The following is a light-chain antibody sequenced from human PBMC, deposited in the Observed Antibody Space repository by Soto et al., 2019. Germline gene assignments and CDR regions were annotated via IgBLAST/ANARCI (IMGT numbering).Light chain of an antibody. V-gene: IGKV3-20*01. CDR3: QQYRNSPGT. J-gene: IGKJ1*01. CDR1: QTVSSSY. CDR2: GAS. Sequence: EIVLTQSPGTLSLSPGERATLSCRASQTVSSSYVAWYLQKPGQAPRLLIYGASRRATGIPDRFSGSGSGTDFTLTIGRLGPEDFAVCSCQQYRNSPGTFGQGTEVEIK.